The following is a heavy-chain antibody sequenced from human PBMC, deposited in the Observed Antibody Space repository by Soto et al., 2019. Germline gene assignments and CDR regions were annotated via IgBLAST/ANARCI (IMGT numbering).Heavy chain of an antibody. CDR3: ARSKQWLIIVYFDY. CDR2: ISGSGGST. V-gene: IGHV3-23*01. J-gene: IGHJ4*02. CDR1: GFTFSSYA. D-gene: IGHD6-19*01. Sequence: GXSLRLSCAASGFTFSSYALSWFRQAPVKGLEWVSAISGSGGSTYYADSVKGRFTISRDNSKNTLYLQMNSLRAEDTAVYYCARSKQWLIIVYFDYWGQGTLVTVSS.